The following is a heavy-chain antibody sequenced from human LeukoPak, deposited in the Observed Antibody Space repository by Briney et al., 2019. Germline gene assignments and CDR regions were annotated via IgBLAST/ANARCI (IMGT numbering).Heavy chain of an antibody. CDR2: ISSSSSTI. CDR3: ARGQYSSGY. J-gene: IGHJ4*02. CDR1: GFTFSRYS. V-gene: IGHV3-48*04. Sequence: GGSLRLSCVASGFTFSRYSMNWVRQAPGKGLEWVSYISSSSSTIYYADSVKGRFTISRDNAKNSLYLQMNSLRAEDTAVYYCARGQYSSGYWGQGTLVTVSS. D-gene: IGHD5-18*01.